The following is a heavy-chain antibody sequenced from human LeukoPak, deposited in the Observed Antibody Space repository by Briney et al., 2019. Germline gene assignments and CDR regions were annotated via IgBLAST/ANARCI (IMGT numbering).Heavy chain of an antibody. V-gene: IGHV1-8*01. D-gene: IGHD3-22*01. J-gene: IGHJ6*02. CDR2: MNPTSGKA. CDR1: GYTFTNYD. CDR3: ARDFFDGHGYTFYYYGMDV. Sequence: ASVKVSCRASGYTFTNYDVNWVRQATGQGLEWMGWMNPTSGKAGFAQRFQGRVSMTRNISISTAYMELSSLRSEDTAVYYCARDFFDGHGYTFYYYGMDVWGQGTTVTVS.